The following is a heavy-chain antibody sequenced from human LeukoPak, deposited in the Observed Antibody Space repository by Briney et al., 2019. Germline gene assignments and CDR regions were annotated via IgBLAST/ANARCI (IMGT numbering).Heavy chain of an antibody. CDR2: IYSGGST. D-gene: IGHD3-9*01. V-gene: IGHV3-66*01. CDR1: GFTVSSNY. J-gene: IGHJ4*02. Sequence: GGSLRLSCAASGFTVSSNYMSWVRQAPGKGLEWVSVIYSGGSTYYADSVKGRFTISRDNSKNTLYLQMNSLRAEDTAVYYCARAVSDYDILTGYYPKYYFDYWGQGTLVTVSS. CDR3: ARAVSDYDILTGYYPKYYFDY.